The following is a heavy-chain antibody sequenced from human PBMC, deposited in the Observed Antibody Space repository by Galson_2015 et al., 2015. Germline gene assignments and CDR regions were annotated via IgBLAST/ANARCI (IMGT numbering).Heavy chain of an antibody. CDR2: ISSSSSYT. V-gene: IGHV3-11*06. CDR3: AREGRRVRYRSSTSCYTGYYYGMDV. CDR1: GFTLSDYY. Sequence: SLRLSCAASGFTLSDYYMSWIRQAPGKGLEWVSYISSSSSYTNYADSVKGRFTISRDNAKNSLYLQMNSLRAEDTAVYYCAREGRRVRYRSSTSCYTGYYYGMDVWGQGTTVTVSS. J-gene: IGHJ6*02. D-gene: IGHD2-2*02.